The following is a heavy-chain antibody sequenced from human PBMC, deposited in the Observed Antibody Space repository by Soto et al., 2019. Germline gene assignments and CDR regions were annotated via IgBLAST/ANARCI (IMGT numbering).Heavy chain of an antibody. CDR2: LYPKDSYT. Sequence: XESLKISRRASGYTFTDYLLSWVRQMPGKGLEWVGRLYPKDSYTDYSPSFQGHVSISSDQSLNTAHLRWSSLRSEDTAVYYCARDIRDDFWSGGGMDVWGQGTTVTVSS. D-gene: IGHD3-3*01. CDR1: GYTFTDYL. J-gene: IGHJ6*02. V-gene: IGHV5-10-1*01. CDR3: ARDIRDDFWSGGGMDV.